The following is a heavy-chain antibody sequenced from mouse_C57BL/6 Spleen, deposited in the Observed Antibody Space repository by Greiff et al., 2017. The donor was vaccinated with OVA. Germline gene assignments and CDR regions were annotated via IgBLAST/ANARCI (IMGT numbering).Heavy chain of an antibody. CDR3: ARNYNYYAMDY. CDR2: INPNNGGT. CDR1: GYTFTDYY. V-gene: IGHV1-26*01. J-gene: IGHJ4*01. D-gene: IGHD2-1*01. Sequence: EVQLQQSGPELVKPGASVKISCKASGYTFTDYYMNWVKQSHGKSLEWIGDINPNNGGTSYNQKFKGKATLTVEKSSSTAYMELRSLTSEDSAVYYCARNYNYYAMDYWGQGTSVTVSS.